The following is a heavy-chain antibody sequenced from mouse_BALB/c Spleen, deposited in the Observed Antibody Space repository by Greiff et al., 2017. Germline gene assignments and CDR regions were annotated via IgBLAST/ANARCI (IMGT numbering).Heavy chain of an antibody. CDR3: ARDRRQLGLPFAY. J-gene: IGHJ3*01. Sequence: DVQLVESGGGLVKPGGSLKLSCAASGFTFSDYYMYWVRQTPEKRMEWVATISDGGSYTYYPDSVKGRFTISRDNAKNNLYLQMSSLKSEDTAMYYCARDRRQLGLPFAYWGQGTLVTVSA. CDR2: ISDGGSYT. D-gene: IGHD3-2*01. V-gene: IGHV5-4*02. CDR1: GFTFSDYY.